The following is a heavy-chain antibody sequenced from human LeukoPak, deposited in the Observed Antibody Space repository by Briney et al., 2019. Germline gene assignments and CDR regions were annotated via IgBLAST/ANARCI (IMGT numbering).Heavy chain of an antibody. V-gene: IGHV4-30-2*01. D-gene: IGHD6-13*01. Sequence: KASETLSLTCTVSGGSISSGGYYWSWIRQPPGKGLEWIGYIYHSGSTYYNPSLKSRVTISVDRSKNQFSLKLSSVTAADTAVYYCATRSIAAAGKGDYWGQGTLVTVSS. CDR2: IYHSGST. J-gene: IGHJ4*02. CDR3: ATRSIAAAGKGDY. CDR1: GGSISSGGYY.